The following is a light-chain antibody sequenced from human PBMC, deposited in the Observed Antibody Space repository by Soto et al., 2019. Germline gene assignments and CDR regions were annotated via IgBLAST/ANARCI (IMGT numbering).Light chain of an antibody. J-gene: IGKJ2*01. V-gene: IGKV3-20*01. CDR3: HQYGSSPRHT. CDR1: QSVSSSY. Sequence: EIVLTQSPGTLSLSPGERVTLSCRASQSVSSSYLAWYQQKPGQAPRLLIYGASSRATDIPDRFSGSRSGTDFTLTISRLEPEDFAVYYCHQYGSSPRHTFGQGTKLEI. CDR2: GAS.